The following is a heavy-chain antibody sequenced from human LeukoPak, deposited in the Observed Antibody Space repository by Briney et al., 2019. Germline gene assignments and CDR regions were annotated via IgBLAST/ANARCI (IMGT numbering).Heavy chain of an antibody. CDR1: GGSISSTGHY. D-gene: IGHD4-17*01. J-gene: IGHJ4*03. Sequence: SETLSLTCSVSGGSISSTGHYWGWIRQSPEKGLDWIGSIYSNGNTYYNPSVKSRVTMSVDTSKNQFSLKLTSMTAAETAVYYCARSATVTTGYFDYWARGPWSPSPQ. V-gene: IGHV4-39*07. CDR3: ARSATVTTGYFDY. CDR2: IYSNGNT.